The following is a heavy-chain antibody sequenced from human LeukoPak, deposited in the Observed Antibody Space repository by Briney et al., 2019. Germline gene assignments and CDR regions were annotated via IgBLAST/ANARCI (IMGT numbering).Heavy chain of an antibody. V-gene: IGHV1-69*05. CDR1: GGTFSSYA. J-gene: IGHJ4*02. D-gene: IGHD5-18*01. CDR3: ARRGYGLDY. Sequence: GASVKVSCKASGGTFSSYAICWVRQAPGQGLEWMGGIIPIFGTANYAQKLQGRVTMTTDTSTSTAYMELRSLRSDDTAVYYCARRGYGLDYWGQGTLVTVSS. CDR2: IIPIFGTA.